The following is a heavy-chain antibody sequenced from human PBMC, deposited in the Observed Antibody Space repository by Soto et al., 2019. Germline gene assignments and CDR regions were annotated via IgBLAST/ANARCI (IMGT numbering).Heavy chain of an antibody. D-gene: IGHD5-12*01. V-gene: IGHV3-30*03. J-gene: IGHJ5*02. CDR1: GFTFSNHG. CDR2: VSSDGSS. Sequence: QVQLVESGGGVVQPGRSLRLSCEASGFTFSNHGMHWVRQAEDKGLEWVAVVSSDGSSEYEDSVKGRFTISRDNSKKTLFLQMTSLRVHDTAVYYCAISQSRGYSGIGWIDPWGQGTLVTVSS. CDR3: AISQSRGYSGIGWIDP.